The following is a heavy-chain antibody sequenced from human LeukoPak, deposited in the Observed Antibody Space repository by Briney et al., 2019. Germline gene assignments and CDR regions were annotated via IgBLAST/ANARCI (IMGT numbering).Heavy chain of an antibody. Sequence: GASVKVSCKASGYTFTSYGISWVRQAPGQGLEWMGWISAYNGNTNYAQKLQGRVTMTTDTSTSTAYMELRSLRSDDTAVYYCARSGYGDYRLAWYFDLWGRGTLVTVSS. CDR2: ISAYNGNT. CDR3: ARSGYGDYRLAWYFDL. D-gene: IGHD4-17*01. J-gene: IGHJ2*01. CDR1: GYTFTSYG. V-gene: IGHV1-18*01.